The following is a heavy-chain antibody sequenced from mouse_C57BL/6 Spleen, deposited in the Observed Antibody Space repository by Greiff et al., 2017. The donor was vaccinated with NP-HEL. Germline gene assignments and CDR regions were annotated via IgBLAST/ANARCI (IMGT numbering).Heavy chain of an antibody. V-gene: IGHV1-5*01. CDR2: IYPGNSDT. CDR1: GYTFTSYW. J-gene: IGHJ4*01. CDR3: TRINYYGSSPYAMDY. D-gene: IGHD1-1*01. Sequence: VHVKQSGTVLARPGASVKMSCKTSGYTFTSYWMHWVKQRPGQGLEWIGAIYPGNSDTSYNQKFKGKAKLTAVTSASTAYMELSSLTNEDSAVYYCTRINYYGSSPYAMDYWGQGTSVTVSS.